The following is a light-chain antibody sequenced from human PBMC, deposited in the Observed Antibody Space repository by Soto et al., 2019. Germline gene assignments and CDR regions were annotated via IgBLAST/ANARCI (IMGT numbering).Light chain of an antibody. CDR1: SSNIGSNY. V-gene: IGLV1-47*01. CDR2: RNN. Sequence: QSVLTQPPSAYGTPGQRVTISCSGSSSNIGSNYVYWYQQLPGTAPKLLIYRNNQRPSGVPDRFSGSKSGTSASLAISGLRSEDEADYYCEAWDDSLSGVVFGGGTKLTVL. CDR3: EAWDDSLSGVV. J-gene: IGLJ2*01.